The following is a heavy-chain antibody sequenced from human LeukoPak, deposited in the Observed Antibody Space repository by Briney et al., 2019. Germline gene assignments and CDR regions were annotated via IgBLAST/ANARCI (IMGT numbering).Heavy chain of an antibody. Sequence: SETLSLTCTVSGGSISTTTYYWDWIRQPPGKGLEYVGSIYYSGGTYYTPSLKSRVTISIDTAKNQFSLKLISVTAADTAVYFCARHCSDSNCYRLDASDIRGQGTLVTVSS. J-gene: IGHJ3*02. CDR2: IYYSGGT. D-gene: IGHD2-15*01. CDR3: ARHCSDSNCYRLDASDI. CDR1: GGSISTTTYY. V-gene: IGHV4-39*01.